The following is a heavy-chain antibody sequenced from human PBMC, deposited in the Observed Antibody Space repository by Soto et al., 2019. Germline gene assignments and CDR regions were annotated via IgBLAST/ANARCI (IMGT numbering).Heavy chain of an antibody. Sequence: QSGGSLRLSCAASGFTFSSYGMHWVRQAPGKGLEWVAVISYDGSNKYYADSVKGRFTISRDNSKNTLYLQMNSLRAEDTAVYYCARMTIFGVVIYFDPWGQGTLVTVSS. CDR2: ISYDGSNK. J-gene: IGHJ5*02. D-gene: IGHD3-3*01. V-gene: IGHV3-30*03. CDR1: GFTFSSYG. CDR3: ARMTIFGVVIYFDP.